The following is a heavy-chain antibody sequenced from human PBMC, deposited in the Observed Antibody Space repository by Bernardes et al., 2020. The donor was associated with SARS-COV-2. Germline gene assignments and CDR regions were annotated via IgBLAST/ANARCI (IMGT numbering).Heavy chain of an antibody. Sequence: GGSLRLSCAASGFTVSSNYMSWVRQAPGKGLEWVSVIYSGGSTYYADSVKGRFTISRDNSKNTLYLQMNSLRAEDTAVYYCARVRMGLLGDNYFDYWGQGTLVTVSS. D-gene: IGHD3-16*01. J-gene: IGHJ4*02. CDR3: ARVRMGLLGDNYFDY. CDR2: IYSGGST. V-gene: IGHV3-53*01. CDR1: GFTVSSNY.